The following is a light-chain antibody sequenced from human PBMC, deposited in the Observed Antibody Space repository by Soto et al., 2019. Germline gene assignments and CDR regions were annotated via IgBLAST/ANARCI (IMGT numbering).Light chain of an antibody. CDR2: SAS. CDR1: QRINIY. CDR3: QQSFSTPT. Sequence: DIQMTQSPSSLSTSVGDRVTITCRASQRINIYLNWYRQKPGKAPELLIYSASNLQSGVPSRFSGGGSGTDFTLTISSLQPEDFATYFCQQSFSTPTFGQGTRLDIK. J-gene: IGKJ5*01. V-gene: IGKV1-39*01.